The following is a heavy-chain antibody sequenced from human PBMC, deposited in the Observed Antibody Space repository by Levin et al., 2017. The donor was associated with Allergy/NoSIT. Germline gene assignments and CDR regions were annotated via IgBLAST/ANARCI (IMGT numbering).Heavy chain of an antibody. CDR1: GFTFSSYG. V-gene: IGHV3-33*01. CDR3: ARVTITIFGVASPPDY. CDR2: IWYDGSNK. J-gene: IGHJ4*02. D-gene: IGHD3-3*01. Sequence: GGSLRLSCAASGFTFSSYGMHWVRQAPGKGLEWVAVIWYDGSNKYYADSVKGRYTISRDNSKNTLYLQMNSPRAEDTAVYYCARVTITIFGVASPPDYWGQGTLVTVSS.